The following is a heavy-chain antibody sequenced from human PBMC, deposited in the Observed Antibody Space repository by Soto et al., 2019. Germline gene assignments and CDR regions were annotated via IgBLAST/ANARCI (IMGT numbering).Heavy chain of an antibody. D-gene: IGHD3-16*02. CDR3: ARERPSRGELPLGELSSH. V-gene: IGHV1-69*08. Sequence: QVQLVQSGAEVKKPGSSVKVSCKSSGGTFSSYTISWVRQAPGQGLEWMGRIIPILGIANYAQKFQGRVTITADKSTSTAYMELSSLRSEDTAVYYCARERPSRGELPLGELSSHWGQGTLVTVSS. CDR2: IIPILGIA. J-gene: IGHJ4*02. CDR1: GGTFSSYT.